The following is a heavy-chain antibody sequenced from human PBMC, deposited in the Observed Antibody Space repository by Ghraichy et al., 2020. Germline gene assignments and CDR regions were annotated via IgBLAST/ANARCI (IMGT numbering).Heavy chain of an antibody. J-gene: IGHJ4*03. V-gene: IGHV4-59*01. D-gene: IGHD2-21*01. Sequence: IGNIYYSGSTNYNPSLKSRVTISVDTSKNQFSLKLSSVTAADTAVYYCARALDWGGLRLIFDYWCQR. CDR2: IYYSGST. CDR3: ARALDWGGLRLIFDY.